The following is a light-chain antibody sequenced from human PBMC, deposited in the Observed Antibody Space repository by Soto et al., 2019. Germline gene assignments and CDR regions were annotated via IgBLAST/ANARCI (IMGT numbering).Light chain of an antibody. CDR2: GAS. CDR3: QQYGTSPAT. J-gene: IGKJ1*01. V-gene: IGKV3-20*01. Sequence: EIVLTQSPGTLSLSPGDRATLSCSASQTVSSNFLAWYQQRPAQAPRLLFRGASTRATGITDRFSGSVSGTDFTLIISVLEPEDFAVYCCQQYGTSPATFGQGTKVDI. CDR1: QTVSSNF.